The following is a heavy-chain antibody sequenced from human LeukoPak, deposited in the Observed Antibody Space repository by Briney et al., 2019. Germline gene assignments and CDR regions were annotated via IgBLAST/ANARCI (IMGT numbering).Heavy chain of an antibody. Sequence: TAETLSLTCAVSGGSISSGGYSWGWIRQPAGKGLEWFGYIYDSGSIYNNPSLKSRVTISVDRSKNPFSLQLSSVTAADTAVYYCARAAEVASLAAGPDNWFDPWGQGTLVTVSS. CDR1: GGSISSGGYS. D-gene: IGHD6-6*01. CDR3: ARAAEVASLAAGPDNWFDP. CDR2: IYDSGSI. V-gene: IGHV4-30-2*01. J-gene: IGHJ5*02.